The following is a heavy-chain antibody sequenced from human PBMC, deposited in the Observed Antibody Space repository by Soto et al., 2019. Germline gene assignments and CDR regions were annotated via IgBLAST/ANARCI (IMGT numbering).Heavy chain of an antibody. CDR2: ISSSSSYT. Sequence: QVQLVESGGGLVKPGGSLRLSCAASGFTFSDYYMSWIRQAPGKGQEWVSYISSSSSYTNYADSVKGRFTISRDNAKNSLYLQMNSLRAEDTAVYYCARRIAVAGYYFDYWGQGTLVTVSS. CDR3: ARRIAVAGYYFDY. J-gene: IGHJ4*02. D-gene: IGHD6-19*01. CDR1: GFTFSDYY. V-gene: IGHV3-11*05.